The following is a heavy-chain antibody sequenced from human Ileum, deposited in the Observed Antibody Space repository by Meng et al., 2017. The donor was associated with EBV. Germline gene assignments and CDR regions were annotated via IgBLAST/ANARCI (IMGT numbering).Heavy chain of an antibody. CDR2: IHHTEST. CDR1: GGSISSSNW. V-gene: IGHV4-4*02. Sequence: QVALQESGPGLVKPSGTLSLTCAVSGGSISSSNWWSWVRQAPGKGLEWIGEIHHTESTNYNPSLKSRVTISVDKSKNQFSLKLSSVTVADTAVYYCARESYSDSSGYYSLDYWGQGSLVTVSS. CDR3: ARESYSDSSGYYSLDY. D-gene: IGHD3-22*01. J-gene: IGHJ4*02.